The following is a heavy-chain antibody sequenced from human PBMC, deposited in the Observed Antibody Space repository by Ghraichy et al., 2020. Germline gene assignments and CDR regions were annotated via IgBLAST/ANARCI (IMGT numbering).Heavy chain of an antibody. V-gene: IGHV3-43*01. J-gene: IGHJ6*02. CDR3: AKGIGVLYYDGMDV. D-gene: IGHD3-16*01. Sequence: GGSLRLSCAASGFTFDDCTMHWVRQAPGKGLEWVSLVSWDGGSTFYEDSVKGRFTISRDNTGNSLYLQMNSLRTDDTALYFCAKGIGVLYYDGMDVWGQGTTVTVSS. CDR2: VSWDGGST. CDR1: GFTFDDCT.